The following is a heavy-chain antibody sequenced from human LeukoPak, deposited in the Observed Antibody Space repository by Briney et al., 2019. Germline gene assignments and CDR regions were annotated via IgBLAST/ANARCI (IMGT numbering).Heavy chain of an antibody. Sequence: GGSLRLSCAASGFTFSSYAMHWVRQAPGKGLAWVEVISYDGSNKYYADSVKGRFSISRDNSKNTLYLQMNSLRAEDTAVYYCARVQGRYSYGSGFDSWGQGTLVTVSS. CDR2: ISYDGSNK. J-gene: IGHJ4*02. CDR1: GFTFSSYA. CDR3: ARVQGRYSYGSGFDS. V-gene: IGHV3-30*04. D-gene: IGHD5-18*01.